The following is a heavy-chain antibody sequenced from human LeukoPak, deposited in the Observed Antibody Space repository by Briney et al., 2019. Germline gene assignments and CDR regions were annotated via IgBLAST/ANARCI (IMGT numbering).Heavy chain of an antibody. CDR3: ARQPGGTAAFDI. Sequence: PSETLSLTCTVSGGSINSYYWSWIRQPPGKGLEWIGYISYTGGETNYNPSLKSRLTISVDTSKNQFSRMLTSVTAADTALYYCARQPGGTAAFDIWAQGTMVTVSS. J-gene: IGHJ3*02. CDR2: ISYTGGET. CDR1: GGSINSYY. V-gene: IGHV4-59*08. D-gene: IGHD1-14*01.